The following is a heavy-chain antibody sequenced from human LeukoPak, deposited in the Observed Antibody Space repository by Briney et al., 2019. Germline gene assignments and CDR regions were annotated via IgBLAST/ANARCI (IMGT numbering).Heavy chain of an antibody. J-gene: IGHJ5*02. CDR3: ARDVTYYGGDWFDP. V-gene: IGHV3-48*04. Sequence: TGGSLRLSCAASGFTFSSTGMNWVRQAPGKGLEWVSYISSATSTIYYADSVKGRFTISRDSAKNSLYLQMNSLRAEDTAVYYCARDVTYYGGDWFDPWGQGTLVTVSS. D-gene: IGHD4-23*01. CDR1: GFTFSSTG. CDR2: ISSATSTI.